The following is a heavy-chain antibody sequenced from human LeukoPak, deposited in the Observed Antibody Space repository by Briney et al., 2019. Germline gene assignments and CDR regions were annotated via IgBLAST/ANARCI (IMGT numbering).Heavy chain of an antibody. CDR3: ARVGYYDILTGYGGYFDY. Sequence: SETLSLTCTVSGGSISSYYWNWIRQPPGKGLEWIGYIYYSGSTNYNPSLKSRVTISVDTSKNQFSLKLSSVTAADTAVYYCARVGYYDILTGYGGYFDYWGQGTLVTVSS. V-gene: IGHV4-59*01. CDR2: IYYSGST. CDR1: GGSISSYY. J-gene: IGHJ4*02. D-gene: IGHD3-9*01.